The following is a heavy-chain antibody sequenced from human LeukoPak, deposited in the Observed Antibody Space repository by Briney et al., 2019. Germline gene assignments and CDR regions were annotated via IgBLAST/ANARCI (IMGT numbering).Heavy chain of an antibody. Sequence: GGSLRLPCGASGFTFSDFSMSWIRQAPGKGLEWVSHISSSGSSVYYADSVRGRFTISRDNSKNSLFLRMNSLGAEDTAVYYCARGGVVPAAKYGLYWGQGTLVTVSS. V-gene: IGHV3-11*01. J-gene: IGHJ4*02. CDR1: GFTFSDFS. CDR3: ARGGVVPAAKYGLY. CDR2: ISSSGSSV. D-gene: IGHD2-2*01.